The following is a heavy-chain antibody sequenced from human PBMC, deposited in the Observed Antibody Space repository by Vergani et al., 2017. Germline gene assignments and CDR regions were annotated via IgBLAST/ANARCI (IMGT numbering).Heavy chain of an antibody. D-gene: IGHD4-23*01. CDR3: ARQPLNYGGITI. V-gene: IGHV4-59*08. CDR2: IYYSGST. CDR1: GGSISSYY. Sequence: QVQLQESGPGLVKPSETLSLTCTVSGGSISSYYWSWIRQPPGKGLEWIGYIYYSGSTNYNPSLKSRVTISVDTSKNQFSLKLSSVTDADTAVYYCARQPLNYGGITIWGQGTLVTVSS. J-gene: IGHJ4*02.